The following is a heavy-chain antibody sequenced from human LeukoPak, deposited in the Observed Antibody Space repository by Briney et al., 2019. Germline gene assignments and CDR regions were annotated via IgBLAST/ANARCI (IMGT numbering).Heavy chain of an antibody. V-gene: IGHV4-59*01. J-gene: IGHJ5*02. CDR2: IYYSGST. CDR1: GGSISSYY. Sequence: PSETLSLTCTVSGGSISSYYWSWIRQPPGKGLEWIGNIYYSGSTNYNPSLKSRVTISVDTSKNQFSLKLSSVTAADTAVYYCAREVGYCSSTSCPAQRGFDPWGQGTLVTVSS. CDR3: AREVGYCSSTSCPAQRGFDP. D-gene: IGHD2-2*01.